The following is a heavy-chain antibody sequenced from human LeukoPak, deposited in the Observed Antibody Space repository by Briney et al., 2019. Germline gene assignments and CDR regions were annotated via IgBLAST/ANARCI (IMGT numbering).Heavy chain of an antibody. D-gene: IGHD3-16*02. CDR1: GYSFNNYR. V-gene: IGHV5-10-1*01. Sequence: GESLKISCKGSGYSFNNYRISWVRQMPGKGLEWMGTIDPTDSYTKYSPSFQGHVTISLDKSISTAYLQWSGLRASDTAMYYCVRLARYRIDYWGQGALVTVSP. J-gene: IGHJ4*02. CDR3: VRLARYRIDY. CDR2: IDPTDSYT.